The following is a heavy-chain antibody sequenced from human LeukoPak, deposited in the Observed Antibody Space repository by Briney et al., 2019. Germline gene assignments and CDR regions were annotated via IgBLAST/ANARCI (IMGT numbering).Heavy chain of an antibody. CDR2: INWNGGST. J-gene: IGHJ4*02. Sequence: TGGSLRLSCAASGCTFGDYGMSWVRQAPGKGLEWVSGINWNGGSTGYADSVKGRFTISRDNAKNSLYLQMNSLRAEDTALYYCARAGYSSGWEDYWGQGALVTVSS. D-gene: IGHD6-19*01. CDR1: GCTFGDYG. CDR3: ARAGYSSGWEDY. V-gene: IGHV3-20*04.